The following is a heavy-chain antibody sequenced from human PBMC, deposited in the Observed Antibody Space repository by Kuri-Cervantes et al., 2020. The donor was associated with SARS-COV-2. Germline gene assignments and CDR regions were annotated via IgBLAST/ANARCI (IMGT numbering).Heavy chain of an antibody. Sequence: GESLKISCAASGFNFSRTDMHWVRQAPGKGLEWVAVISHDGKNKKCIASGKGRFTISRDNSQNTLYLHMKSLRSEDTAMYYCAKDPIDYWGQGTLVTVSS. CDR3: AKDPIDY. CDR1: GFNFSRTD. V-gene: IGHV3-30*18. J-gene: IGHJ4*02. CDR2: ISHDGKNK.